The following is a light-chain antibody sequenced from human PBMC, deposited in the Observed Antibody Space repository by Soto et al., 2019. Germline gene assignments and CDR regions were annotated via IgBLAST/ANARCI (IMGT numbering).Light chain of an antibody. Sequence: QSALAQPASVSGSPGQSITISRTGTSSDVGGYDYVSWFQQHPGKAPKLTISEVSNRPSGVSNRFSGSKSGNTASLTISGLQAEDEADYYCSSYTSSSTYVFGTGTKVTVL. V-gene: IGLV2-14*01. CDR1: SSDVGGYDY. CDR3: SSYTSSSTYV. CDR2: EVS. J-gene: IGLJ1*01.